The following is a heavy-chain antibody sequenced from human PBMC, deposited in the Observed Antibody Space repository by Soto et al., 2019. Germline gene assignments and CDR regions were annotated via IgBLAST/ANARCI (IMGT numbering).Heavy chain of an antibody. J-gene: IGHJ4*02. CDR3: ARGIGQQLPLLE. V-gene: IGHV4-59*01. Sequence: QVQLQESGPGLVKPSETLSLTCTVSGVSISSYYWSWIRQPPGKGLEWIGYVYYSGNTNYNPSLKSRVTISIYASKNEFSVELSSVTAADSAVYFCARGIGQQLPLLEWGQETLVTVSS. CDR1: GVSISSYY. CDR2: VYYSGNT. D-gene: IGHD2-15*01.